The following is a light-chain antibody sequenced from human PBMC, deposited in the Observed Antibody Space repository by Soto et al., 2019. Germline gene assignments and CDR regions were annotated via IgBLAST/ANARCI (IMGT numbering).Light chain of an antibody. V-gene: IGKV1-13*02. CDR2: DAS. Sequence: AIQLTQSPSSLSASVGDRVTITCRASQGISSALAWYQQKPGKAPKLLIYDASSLESGVPSRFSGSGSGTDFTLTISSLQPEDFATYYCQQSYSTLGTFGQGTKVDIK. CDR3: QQSYSTLGT. CDR1: QGISSA. J-gene: IGKJ1*01.